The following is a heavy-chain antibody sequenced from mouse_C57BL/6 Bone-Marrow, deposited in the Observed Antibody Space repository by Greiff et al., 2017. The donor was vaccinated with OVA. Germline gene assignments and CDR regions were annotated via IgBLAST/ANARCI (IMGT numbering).Heavy chain of an antibody. CDR3: ARHWNYSNYPCAY. J-gene: IGHJ3*01. D-gene: IGHD2-5*01. Sequence: DVMLVESGGGLVQPGGSLKLSCAASGFTFSDYYMYWVRQTPEKRLEWVAYISNGGGSTYYPDTVKGRFTISRDNAKNTLYLQMSRLKSEDTAMYYCARHWNYSNYPCAYWGQGTLVTVSA. CDR2: ISNGGGST. V-gene: IGHV5-12*01. CDR1: GFTFSDYY.